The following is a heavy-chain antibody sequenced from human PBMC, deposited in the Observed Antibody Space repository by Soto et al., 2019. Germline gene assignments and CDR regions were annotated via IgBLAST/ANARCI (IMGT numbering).Heavy chain of an antibody. CDR1: GFTFARHG. D-gene: IGHD3-22*01. CDR2: TSFDGNNK. J-gene: IGHJ4*02. CDR3: AKAPDSSCYFHSYLNS. V-gene: IGHV3-30*18. Sequence: QALLVESGGGVVAPGRSLRLSCAASGFTFARHGMHWVRQAPGKGLEWVAVTSFDGNNKYYAASVKGRFTISRDNSKNTLFLELNSLRPEDSAVYYWAKAPDSSCYFHSYLNSWGQGTVVTVSP.